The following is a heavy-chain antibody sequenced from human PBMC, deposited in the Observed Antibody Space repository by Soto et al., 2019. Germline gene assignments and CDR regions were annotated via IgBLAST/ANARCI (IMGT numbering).Heavy chain of an antibody. Sequence: SETLSLTCAVYGGSFCGYYWSWIRQLPGKGLEWMGEINHSGSTTSDPSLKSRVTISVETSKNQFSRRLSSVTAADTAVYYCARGPRGTMIRGVFDYWGQGTLVTVSS. CDR3: ARGPRGTMIRGVFDY. CDR1: GGSFCGYY. CDR2: INHSGST. J-gene: IGHJ4*02. V-gene: IGHV4-34*01. D-gene: IGHD3-10*01.